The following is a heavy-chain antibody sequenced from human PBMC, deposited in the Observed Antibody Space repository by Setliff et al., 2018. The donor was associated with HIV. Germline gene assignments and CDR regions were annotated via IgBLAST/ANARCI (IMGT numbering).Heavy chain of an antibody. D-gene: IGHD3-10*01. J-gene: IGHJ5*02. Sequence: SETLSLTCAASGGPLNSRNWWSWVRQPPGKGLEWIGEVFHSGSANSNASLRSRVMISVDTSKNQFSLKLSAVTAADTAVYYCARDHVFGSRTGFDPWGPGILVTVSS. CDR1: GGPLNSRNW. CDR2: VFHSGSA. CDR3: ARDHVFGSRTGFDP. V-gene: IGHV4-4*02.